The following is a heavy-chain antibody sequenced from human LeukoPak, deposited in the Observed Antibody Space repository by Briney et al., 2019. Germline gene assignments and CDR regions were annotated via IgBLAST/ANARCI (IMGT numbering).Heavy chain of an antibody. CDR3: AKPEVYGDYAWDY. V-gene: IGHV3-23*01. J-gene: IGHJ4*02. Sequence: GGSLRLSCAASGFTFSSYAMSWVRQAPGKGLEWVSAISGSGGSTYYADSVKGRFTISRDNSKNTLYLQMNSLRAEDAAVYYCAKPEVYGDYAWDYWGQGTLVTVSS. D-gene: IGHD4-17*01. CDR2: ISGSGGST. CDR1: GFTFSSYA.